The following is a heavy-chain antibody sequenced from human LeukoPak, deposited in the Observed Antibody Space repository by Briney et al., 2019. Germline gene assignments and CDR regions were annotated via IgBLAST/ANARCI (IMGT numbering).Heavy chain of an antibody. V-gene: IGHV1-2*06. CDR1: GYTFIHYF. D-gene: IGHD7-27*01. J-gene: IGHJ4*02. CDR3: ARDLSSTSNWELDY. Sequence: ASVKVSCKASGYTFIHYFIHWVRQAPGQGLEWMGRINSNTGGTEYTQKFQGRATMTRDTSITTVYMELSSPTSDDSAVYYCARDLSSTSNWELDYWGQGTLVTVSS. CDR2: INSNTGGT.